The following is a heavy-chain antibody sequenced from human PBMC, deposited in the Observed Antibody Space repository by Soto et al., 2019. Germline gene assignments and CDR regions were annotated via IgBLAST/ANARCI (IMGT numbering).Heavy chain of an antibody. CDR2: INHSGST. J-gene: IGHJ6*02. V-gene: IGHV4-34*01. CDR3: ARGVSVPAAMLDYYYGMDV. CDR1: GGSFSGYY. Sequence: SETLSLTCAVYGGSFSGYYWGWIRQPPGKGLEWIGEINHSGSTNYNPSLKSRVTISVDTSKNQFSLKLSSVTAADTAVYYCARGVSVPAAMLDYYYGMDVWGQGTTVTVSS. D-gene: IGHD2-2*01.